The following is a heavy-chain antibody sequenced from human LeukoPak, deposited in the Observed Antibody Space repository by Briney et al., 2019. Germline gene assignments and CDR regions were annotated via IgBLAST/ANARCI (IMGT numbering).Heavy chain of an antibody. Sequence: GGSLRLSCAASGFTFSSYEMNWVRQAPGKGLEWVSYISSSGSTIYYADSVKGRFTISRDNAKNSLYLQMNSLRAEDTAVYYCARIGAATTHFDPWGQGTLVTVSS. J-gene: IGHJ5*02. CDR2: ISSSGSTI. D-gene: IGHD3-10*01. V-gene: IGHV3-48*03. CDR3: ARIGAATTHFDP. CDR1: GFTFSSYE.